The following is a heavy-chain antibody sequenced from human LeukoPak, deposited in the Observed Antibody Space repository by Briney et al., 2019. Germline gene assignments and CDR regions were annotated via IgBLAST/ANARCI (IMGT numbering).Heavy chain of an antibody. CDR2: ISSSSSYI. Sequence: GGSLRLSCAASGFTFSSYSMNWVRQAPGKGLEWVSSISSSSSYIYYADSVKGRFTISRDNSKNTLYLQMNSLRADDTAAYYCARGDSSGWYTKPFDYWGQGTLVTVSS. J-gene: IGHJ4*02. D-gene: IGHD6-19*01. CDR3: ARGDSSGWYTKPFDY. V-gene: IGHV3-21*01. CDR1: GFTFSSYS.